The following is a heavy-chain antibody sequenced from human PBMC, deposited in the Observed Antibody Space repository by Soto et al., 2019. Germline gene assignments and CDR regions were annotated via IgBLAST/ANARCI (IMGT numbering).Heavy chain of an antibody. J-gene: IGHJ4*02. Sequence: QVQLVESGGGVVQPGRSLRLSCAASGFTFSSYGMHWVRQAPGKGLEWVAVIWYDGSNKYYADSVKGRFTISRDNSKNALYLKMNSLRAEDTAVSSGARDLHYNLFGYWGQGALVAVSS. CDR1: GFTFSSYG. D-gene: IGHD1-20*01. V-gene: IGHV3-33*01. CDR3: ARDLHYNLFGY. CDR2: IWYDGSNK.